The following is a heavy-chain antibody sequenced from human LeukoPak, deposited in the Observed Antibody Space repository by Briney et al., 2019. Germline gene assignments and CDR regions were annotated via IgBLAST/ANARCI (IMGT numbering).Heavy chain of an antibody. CDR1: GFTFSSYA. CDR2: LTGSGGNT. J-gene: IGHJ6*03. V-gene: IGHV3-23*01. Sequence: PGGSLRLSCAASGFTFSSYAMSWVRQAPGKGLVGGSGLTGSGGNTYYAYAVKGRFTISRDNSKNTLSLHMNSLRAEDAAVYYCVKFREIQHYNYHMDVWGKGPTVTVSS. CDR3: VKFREIQHYNYHMDV.